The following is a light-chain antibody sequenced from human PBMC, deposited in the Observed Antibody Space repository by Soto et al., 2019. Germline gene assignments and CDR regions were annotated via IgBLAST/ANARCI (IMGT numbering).Light chain of an antibody. V-gene: IGLV1-40*01. CDR2: GNI. Sequence: QSVLTQPPSVSGAPGQTVTISCTGGSSNIGALFDVHWYQQLPGAASKLLIYGNINRPSGVPDRFSGSKSGTSASLAITGLRAEDEADYYCQSYDNSLGGSVFGTGTKLTVL. CDR3: QSYDNSLGGSV. CDR1: SSNIGALFD. J-gene: IGLJ1*01.